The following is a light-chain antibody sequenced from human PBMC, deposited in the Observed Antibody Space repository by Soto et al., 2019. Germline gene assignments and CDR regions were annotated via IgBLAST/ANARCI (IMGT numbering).Light chain of an antibody. CDR2: GTS. J-gene: IGKJ1*01. Sequence: EIVLTQSPGTLSLSPGERATLSCRASQNVGSRYLAWYQQKPGEATRLLIYGTSNRATGIPDRFSGSGSGTDFSLTISSLEPGDLAVYYCQQYGSSPRTFGRGTKVEIK. CDR3: QQYGSSPRT. V-gene: IGKV3-20*01. CDR1: QNVGSRY.